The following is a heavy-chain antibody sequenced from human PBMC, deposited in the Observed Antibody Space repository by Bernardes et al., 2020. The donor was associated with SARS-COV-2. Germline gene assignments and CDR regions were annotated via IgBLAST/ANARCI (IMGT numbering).Heavy chain of an antibody. J-gene: IGHJ5*02. CDR2: ITPTSGGP. D-gene: IGHD3-3*01. CDR3: ARGNWVEYYDLTGNLDL. V-gene: IGHV1-2*02. CDR1: EYTFTAYY. Sequence: ASVKVSCKASEYTFTAYYIHWVRQAPGQGLEWMGRITPTSGGPTYAQKFQGRVTMTRDTSISTAYMELSRLTSDDTAVYYCARGNWVEYYDLTGNLDLWGQGTLVTVSS.